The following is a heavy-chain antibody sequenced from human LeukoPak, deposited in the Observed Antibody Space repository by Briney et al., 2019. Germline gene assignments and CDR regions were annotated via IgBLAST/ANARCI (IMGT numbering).Heavy chain of an antibody. Sequence: ASVKVSCKASGYTFTSYDINWVRQATGQGLEWMGWMNPNSGNTGYAQKFQGRVTMTRNTSISTAYMELSSLRSEDTAVYYCARVYRPRYDFWSGYYTEFDYWGQGTLVTVSS. CDR2: MNPNSGNT. V-gene: IGHV1-8*01. J-gene: IGHJ4*02. D-gene: IGHD3-3*01. CDR3: ARVYRPRYDFWSGYYTEFDY. CDR1: GYTFTSYD.